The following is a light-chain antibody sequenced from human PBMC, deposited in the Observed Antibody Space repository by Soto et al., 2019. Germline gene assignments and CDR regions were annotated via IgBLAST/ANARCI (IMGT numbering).Light chain of an antibody. CDR3: CSYGGSYSV. Sequence: QSVLTQPAPVSGSPGQSVTMSCTGSSSDVGGYDYVSWYQQHPGTAPKLMIYDVSKRPSGVPDRFSGSQSGNTAFLTISGLQAEDEADYYCCSYGGSYSVFGTGTKVTVL. V-gene: IGLV2-11*01. CDR1: SSDVGGYDY. CDR2: DVS. J-gene: IGLJ1*01.